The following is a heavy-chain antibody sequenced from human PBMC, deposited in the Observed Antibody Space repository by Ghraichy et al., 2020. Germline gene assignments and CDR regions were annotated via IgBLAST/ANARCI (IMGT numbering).Heavy chain of an antibody. V-gene: IGHV3-49*03. CDR1: GFIFDDYA. CDR3: ARYSSGYTGLDY. J-gene: IGHJ4*02. CDR2: IRSKANGATA. Sequence: GGSLRLSCAGFIFDDYAVSWIRQAPGKGLEWVGFIRSKANGATAEYAAAVKGRFTISRDDSKSIAYLQMSNLKTEDTAVYYCARYSSGYTGLDYWGQGTLVTVSS. D-gene: IGHD6-19*01.